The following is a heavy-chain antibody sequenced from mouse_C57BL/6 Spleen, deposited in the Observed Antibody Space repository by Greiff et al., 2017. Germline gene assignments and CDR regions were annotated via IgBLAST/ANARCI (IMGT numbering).Heavy chain of an antibody. CDR2: IYPRSGNT. V-gene: IGHV1-81*01. D-gene: IGHD4-1*01. Sequence: VQLQQSGAELARPGASVKLSCKASGYTFTSYGISWVKQRTGQGLEWIGEIYPRSGNTYYNEKFKGKATLTADKSSSTAYMAIRSLTSEDSAVYFCARDWDGDHFDYWGQGTTLTVSS. CDR1: GYTFTSYG. CDR3: ARDWDGDHFDY. J-gene: IGHJ2*01.